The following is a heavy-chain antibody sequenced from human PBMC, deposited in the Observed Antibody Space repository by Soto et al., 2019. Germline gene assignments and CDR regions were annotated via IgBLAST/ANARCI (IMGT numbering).Heavy chain of an antibody. CDR1: GYTFTSRY. Sequence: QMLLVQSGAEVKKTGSSVKVSCKASGYTFTSRYLHWVRQAPGQALEWMGWIKPLNGDTNYAQTFQDRVTITTDRSMNTAFMELSSLRSADTAMYYCASSTASGGVDVWGQGTPVTVSS. CDR3: ASSTASGGVDV. J-gene: IGHJ6*02. CDR2: IKPLNGDT. D-gene: IGHD2-2*01. V-gene: IGHV1-45*02.